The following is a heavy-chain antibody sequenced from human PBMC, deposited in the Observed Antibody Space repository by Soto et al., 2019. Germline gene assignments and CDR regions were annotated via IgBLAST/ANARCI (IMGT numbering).Heavy chain of an antibody. CDR2: ISYDGSNK. Sequence: GGSLRLSCAASGFTFSSYGMHWVRQAPGKGLEWVAVISYDGSNKYYADSVKGRFTISRDNSKNTLYLQMNSLRAEDTAVYYCAKDASPRGSCFDHWGQGTLVTVS. D-gene: IGHD2-15*01. CDR3: AKDASPRGSCFDH. CDR1: GFTFSSYG. J-gene: IGHJ4*02. V-gene: IGHV3-30*18.